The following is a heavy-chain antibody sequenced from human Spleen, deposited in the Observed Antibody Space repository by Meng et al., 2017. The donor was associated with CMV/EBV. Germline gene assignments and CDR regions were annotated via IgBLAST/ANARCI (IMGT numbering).Heavy chain of an antibody. CDR3: TITFGGQAFDY. D-gene: IGHD3-16*01. Sequence: GESLKISCAASGFTFSGSAMRWVRQASGKGLEWVGRIRSKANSYATAYAASVKGRFTISRDDSKNTAYLQMNSLKTEDTAVYYCTITFGGQAFDYWGQGTLVTVSS. V-gene: IGHV3-73*01. J-gene: IGHJ4*02. CDR2: IRSKANSYAT. CDR1: GFTFSGSA.